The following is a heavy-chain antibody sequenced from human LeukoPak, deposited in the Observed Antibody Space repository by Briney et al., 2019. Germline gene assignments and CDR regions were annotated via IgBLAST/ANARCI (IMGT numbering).Heavy chain of an antibody. CDR2: IYYSGST. J-gene: IGHJ6*02. CDR1: GGSISSGGYY. V-gene: IGHV4-31*03. Sequence: SETLSLTCTVSGGSISSGGYYWSWIRQHPGKGLEWIGYIYYSGSTYYNPSLKSRVTISVDTSKNQFSLKLSSVTAADTAVYYCARKAVTEYYYYGMDVWGQGTTVTVSS. D-gene: IGHD1-14*01. CDR3: ARKAVTEYYYYGMDV.